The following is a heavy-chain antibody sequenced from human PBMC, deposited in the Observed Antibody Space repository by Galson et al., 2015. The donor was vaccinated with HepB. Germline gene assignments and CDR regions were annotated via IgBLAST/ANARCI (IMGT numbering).Heavy chain of an antibody. V-gene: IGHV1-46*01. CDR3: ARELKGDFWSGFAGY. CDR1: GYTFTSYY. CDR2: INPSGGST. D-gene: IGHD3-3*01. J-gene: IGHJ4*02. Sequence: SVKVSCKAYGYTFTSYYMHWVRQAPGQGLEWMGIINPSGGSTSYAQKFQGRVTMTRDTSTSTVYMELSSLRSEDTAVYYCARELKGDFWSGFAGYWGQGTLVTVSS.